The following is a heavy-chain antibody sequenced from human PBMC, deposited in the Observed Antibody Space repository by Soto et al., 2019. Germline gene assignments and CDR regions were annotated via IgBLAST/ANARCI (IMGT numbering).Heavy chain of an antibody. CDR3: ARTYAGGYFDY. CDR2: INHSGST. D-gene: IGHD3-16*01. Sequence: SETLSLTCAVYGGSFSGYYWSWIRQPPGKGLEWIGEINHSGSTNYNPSLKSRVTISVDTSKNQFSLKLSSVTAADTAVYYCARTYAGGYFDYWGQGTQV. CDR1: GGSFSGYY. J-gene: IGHJ4*02. V-gene: IGHV4-34*01.